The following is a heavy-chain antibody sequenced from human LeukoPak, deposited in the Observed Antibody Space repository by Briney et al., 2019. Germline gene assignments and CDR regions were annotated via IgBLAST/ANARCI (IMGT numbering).Heavy chain of an antibody. CDR3: ARETGGTYSNDAFDI. V-gene: IGHV4-59*01. J-gene: IGHJ3*02. CDR2: IYFSGST. CDR1: GDSISGYY. Sequence: SETLSLTCTVSGDSISGYYWSWIRQPPGKGLEWIGYIYFSGSTNYNPSLKSRVTISVDTSKNQFSLRLSSVTAADTAVYYCARETGGTYSNDAFDIWGQGTMVTVSS. D-gene: IGHD1-26*01.